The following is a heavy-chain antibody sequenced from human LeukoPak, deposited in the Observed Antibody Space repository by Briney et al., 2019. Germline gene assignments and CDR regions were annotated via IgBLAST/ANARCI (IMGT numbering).Heavy chain of an antibody. CDR3: AREGYSSSWYWGDPSYYFDY. Sequence: GGSLRLSCAASGFTFSSYGMHWVRQAPGKGLEWVAVISYDGSNKYYADSVKGRFTISRDNSKNTLYLQMNSLRAEDTAVYYCAREGYSSSWYWGDPSYYFDYWGQGTLVTVSS. CDR1: GFTFSSYG. J-gene: IGHJ4*02. CDR2: ISYDGSNK. V-gene: IGHV3-30*03. D-gene: IGHD6-13*01.